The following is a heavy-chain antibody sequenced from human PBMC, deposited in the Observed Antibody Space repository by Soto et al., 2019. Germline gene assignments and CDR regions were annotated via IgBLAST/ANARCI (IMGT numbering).Heavy chain of an antibody. CDR1: GFTFSSYA. CDR2: ISSNGGST. CDR3: ARGDILTGYSGFDY. D-gene: IGHD3-9*01. Sequence: GGSLRLSCAASGFTFSSYAMHWVRQAPGKGLEYVSAISSNGGSTYYANTVKGRFTISRDNSKNTLYLQMGSLRAEDMAVYYCARGDILTGYSGFDYWGQGP. V-gene: IGHV3-64*01. J-gene: IGHJ4*02.